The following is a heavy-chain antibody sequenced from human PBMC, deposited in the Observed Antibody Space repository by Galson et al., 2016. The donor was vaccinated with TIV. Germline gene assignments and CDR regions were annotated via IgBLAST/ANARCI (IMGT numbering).Heavy chain of an antibody. CDR3: ARGVVQATAIYGMDV. J-gene: IGHJ6*02. CDR1: GYKLSDYW. V-gene: IGHV5-51*01. Sequence: QSGAEVKKPGDSLKITCQASGYKLSDYWIGWVRQMPGKGLEWMAIIFPGDSQTRYSPSFEGQVTISADKSISAAYLHLNSLRASDTAIYYCARGVVQATAIYGMDVWGQGTTVTVSS. D-gene: IGHD2-2*01. CDR2: IFPGDSQT.